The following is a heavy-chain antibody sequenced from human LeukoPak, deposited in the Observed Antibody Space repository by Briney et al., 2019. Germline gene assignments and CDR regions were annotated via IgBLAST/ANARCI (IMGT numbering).Heavy chain of an antibody. Sequence: PSQTLSLTCTVSGGSISSGDYHWSWIRQPPGKGLEWIGYIYYSGSTYYNPSLKSRVTISVDTSKNQFSLKLSSVTAADTAVYYCARVGWVVVPAAMLFPPSWFDPWGQGTLVTVSS. D-gene: IGHD2-2*01. V-gene: IGHV4-30-4*01. CDR2: IYYSGST. J-gene: IGHJ5*02. CDR1: GGSISSGDYH. CDR3: ARVGWVVVPAAMLFPPSWFDP.